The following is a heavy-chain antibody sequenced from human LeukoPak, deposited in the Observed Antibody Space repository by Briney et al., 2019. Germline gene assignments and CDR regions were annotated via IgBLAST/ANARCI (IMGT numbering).Heavy chain of an antibody. CDR3: ARVLGELLDY. J-gene: IGHJ4*02. CDR2: IYHSGST. Sequence: PSETLSLTCAVSGGSISSSNWWSWVRQPPGKGLEWIGEIYHSGSTYYNPSLKSRVTISVDTSKNQFSLKLSSVTAADTAVYYCARVLGELLDYWGQGTLVTVSS. V-gene: IGHV4-4*02. D-gene: IGHD3-10*01. CDR1: GGSISSSNW.